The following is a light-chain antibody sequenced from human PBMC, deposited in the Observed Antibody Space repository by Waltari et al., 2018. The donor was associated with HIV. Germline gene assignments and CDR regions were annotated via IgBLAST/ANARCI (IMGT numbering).Light chain of an antibody. J-gene: IGKJ5*01. CDR2: GAS. CDR3: QQSGSSIS. V-gene: IGKV3-20*01. CDR1: QSVGSIY. Sequence: EIVLTQSPGTLSLSPGERAILSCRASQSVGSIYLNRYQQKPGQAPRLLLYGASNRASGIPDRFSGSGSGTDFTLTISSLESEDSAVYYCQQSGSSISFGQGTRLEIK.